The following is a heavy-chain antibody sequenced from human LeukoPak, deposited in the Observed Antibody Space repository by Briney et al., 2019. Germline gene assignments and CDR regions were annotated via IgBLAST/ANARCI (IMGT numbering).Heavy chain of an antibody. CDR1: GFTFSSYA. CDR3: AKKDGPATPVPYFDY. CDR2: ISGSGGST. V-gene: IGHV3-23*01. J-gene: IGHJ4*02. Sequence: HPGGSLRLSCAASGFTFSSYAMSWVRQAPGKGLEGVSTISGSGGSTYYADSVKGRFTISRDNSKNTLYLQMNSLRAEDTAVHYCAKKDGPATPVPYFDYWGQGTLVTVSS. D-gene: IGHD6-25*01.